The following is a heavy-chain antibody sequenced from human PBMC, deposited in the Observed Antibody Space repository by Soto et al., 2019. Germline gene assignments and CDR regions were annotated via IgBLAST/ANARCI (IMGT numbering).Heavy chain of an antibody. Sequence: EVELVESGGGLVLPGGSLRLSCEASGFNFNNYAMHWVRQAPGKSLEWVSGISWTGETIVYADFVKGRFTISRDKSKSSLYLEMNSLRPEDTALYYCAKDEIGVAGNSALDMWGQGTMVTVSS. J-gene: IGHJ3*02. CDR2: ISWTGETI. CDR1: GFNFNNYA. CDR3: AKDEIGVAGNSALDM. V-gene: IGHV3-9*01. D-gene: IGHD3-22*01.